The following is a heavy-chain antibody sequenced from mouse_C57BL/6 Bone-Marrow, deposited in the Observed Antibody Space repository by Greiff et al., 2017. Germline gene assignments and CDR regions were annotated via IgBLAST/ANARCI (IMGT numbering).Heavy chain of an antibody. J-gene: IGHJ2*01. CDR3: ARSEESNYDFDY. Sequence: QVQLQQPGAELVKPGASVKMSCKASGYTFTSYWITWVKQRPGQGLEWIGDIYPGSGSTNYNEKFKSKATLTVDTSSSTAYMQLSSLTSEDSAVXCCARSEESNYDFDYWDQGTTLSVSS. CDR1: GYTFTSYW. V-gene: IGHV1-55*01. D-gene: IGHD2-5*01. CDR2: IYPGSGST.